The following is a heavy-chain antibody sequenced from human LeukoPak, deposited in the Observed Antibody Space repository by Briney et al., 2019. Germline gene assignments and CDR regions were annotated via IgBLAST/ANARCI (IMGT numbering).Heavy chain of an antibody. Sequence: PGESLRLSCAASGFTFSSYTMNWVRQSPGKGLKWVSYISSSGTPIYYADSVKGRFTISRDNAKNSLYLQMNSLRDEDTAVYYCGRGSVGFGELNYWGQGTLVTVSS. J-gene: IGHJ4*02. V-gene: IGHV3-48*02. D-gene: IGHD3-10*01. CDR3: GRGSVGFGELNY. CDR2: ISSSGTPI. CDR1: GFTFSSYT.